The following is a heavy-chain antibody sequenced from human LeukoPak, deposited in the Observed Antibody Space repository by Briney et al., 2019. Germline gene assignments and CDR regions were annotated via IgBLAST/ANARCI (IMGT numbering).Heavy chain of an antibody. Sequence: PGESLKISCKGSGYSFTSYWISWVRQMPGKGLEWMGRIDTSDSYTNYSPSFQGHVTISADKSISTAYLQWSSLKASDTAMYYCARHCSGGSCYSDYWGQGNLVTVSS. CDR3: ARHCSGGSCYSDY. J-gene: IGHJ4*02. CDR2: IDTSDSYT. V-gene: IGHV5-10-1*01. D-gene: IGHD2-15*01. CDR1: GYSFTSYW.